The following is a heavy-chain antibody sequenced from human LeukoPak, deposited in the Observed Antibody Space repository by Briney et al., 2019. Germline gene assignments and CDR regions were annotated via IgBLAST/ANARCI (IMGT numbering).Heavy chain of an antibody. J-gene: IGHJ4*02. Sequence: SETLSLTCAVYGGSFSGYYWSWIRQHPGKGLEWIGYIYYSGSTYYNPSLKSRVTISVDASKNQFSLKLSSVTAADTAVYYCARDDGYSAFDYWGQGTLVTVSS. V-gene: IGHV4-31*11. CDR3: ARDDGYSAFDY. CDR2: IYYSGST. CDR1: GGSFSGYY. D-gene: IGHD5-24*01.